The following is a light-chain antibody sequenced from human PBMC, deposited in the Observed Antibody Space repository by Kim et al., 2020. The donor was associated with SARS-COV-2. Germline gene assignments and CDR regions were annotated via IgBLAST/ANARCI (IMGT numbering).Light chain of an antibody. Sequence: QKVTISCSGSTPNIGEDYVFRYHQFPPTTPHHLLYDSNSRRPSGPDDLSCSNTAASSALRVTTVLQGEDEADYYCPCYDSLLSGYVFGTGTKVTVL. J-gene: IGLJ1*01. CDR2: SNS. CDR1: TPNIGEDYV. CDR3: PCYDSLLSGYV. V-gene: IGLV1-40*01.